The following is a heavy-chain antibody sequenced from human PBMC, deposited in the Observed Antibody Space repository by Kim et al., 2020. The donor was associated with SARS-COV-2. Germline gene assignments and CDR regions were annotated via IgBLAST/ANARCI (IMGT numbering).Heavy chain of an antibody. CDR3: RGAMGWFDF. Sequence: SETLSLTCAVYGGSFSDYYWSWIRQPPGEGLEWIGEINHSGSTYYNPSLKSRVTISVDTSKNQFSLKLTSVTAADTAVYYCRGAMGWFDFWGQGTLVTVSS. J-gene: IGHJ4*02. CDR2: INHSGST. D-gene: IGHD3-10*01. CDR1: GGSFSDYY. V-gene: IGHV4-34*01.